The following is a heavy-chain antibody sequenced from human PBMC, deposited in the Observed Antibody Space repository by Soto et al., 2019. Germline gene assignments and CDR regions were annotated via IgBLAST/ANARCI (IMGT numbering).Heavy chain of an antibody. D-gene: IGHD3-9*01. CDR1: GYTFTSYD. CDR3: ARDRGYDILTGSLAKISAFDI. CDR2: IIPIFGTA. V-gene: IGHV1-69*13. Sequence: SVKVSCKVSGYTFTSYDINWVRQAPGQGLEWMGGIIPIFGTANYAQKFQGRVTITADESTSTAYMELSSLRSEDTAVYYCARDRGYDILTGSLAKISAFDIWGQGTMVTVSS. J-gene: IGHJ3*02.